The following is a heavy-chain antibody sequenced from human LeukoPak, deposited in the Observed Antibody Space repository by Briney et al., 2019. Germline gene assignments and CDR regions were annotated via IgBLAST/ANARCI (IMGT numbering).Heavy chain of an antibody. D-gene: IGHD3-10*01. CDR1: GFTFSTYS. CDR2: ISSTSTTI. CDR3: ARDRIVRGVNDAFDI. V-gene: IGHV3-48*02. J-gene: IGHJ3*02. Sequence: GGSLRLSCAASGFTFSTYSMNWVRQAPGKGLEWVSYISSTSTTIYYTDSVKGRFTISRDNAKNSLYLQMNSLRDEDTAVYYCARDRIVRGVNDAFDIWGQGTMVTVSS.